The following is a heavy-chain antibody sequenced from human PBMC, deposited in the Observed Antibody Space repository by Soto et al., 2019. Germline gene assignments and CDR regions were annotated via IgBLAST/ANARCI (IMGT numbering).Heavy chain of an antibody. D-gene: IGHD6-6*01. Sequence: SVKVSCKASGGTVSSYAISWARQAPGQGLEWMGGIIPIIGTANYAQTSQGSVTITADECTSTAYTELSSLRSEDTAVYYCARSAVAARLAGRFDYWGQGTLVTVSS. J-gene: IGHJ4*02. CDR2: IIPIIGTA. CDR1: GGTVSSYA. CDR3: ARSAVAARLAGRFDY. V-gene: IGHV1-69*13.